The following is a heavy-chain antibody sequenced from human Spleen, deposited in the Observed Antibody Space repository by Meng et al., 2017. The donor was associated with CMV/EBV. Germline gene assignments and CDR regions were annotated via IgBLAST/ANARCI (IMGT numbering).Heavy chain of an antibody. V-gene: IGHV4-30-4*08. CDR1: GGSISSGDYY. CDR2: IYYSGST. CDR3: AQRVRGWFDP. J-gene: IGHJ5*02. D-gene: IGHD2-21*01. Sequence: LRLSYTVSGGSISSGDYYWSWIRQPPGKGLEWIGYIYYSGSTYYNPSLKSRVTISVDTSKNQFSLKLSSVTAADTAVYYCAQRVRGWFDPWGQGTLVTVSS.